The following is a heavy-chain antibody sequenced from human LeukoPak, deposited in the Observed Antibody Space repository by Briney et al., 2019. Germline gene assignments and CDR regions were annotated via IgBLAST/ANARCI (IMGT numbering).Heavy chain of an antibody. Sequence: SETLSLTCTVSGASISSTSSTYYWAWIRQSPGTGVEWIGSMYYSGSIYNNPSLRSRVTIFGDTSKNQFFLKLRSVTAADTAVYYCARHSYPDWFDPWGQGTLVTVSS. CDR2: MYYSGSI. J-gene: IGHJ5*02. CDR3: ARHSYPDWFDP. CDR1: GASISSTSSTYY. V-gene: IGHV4-39*01.